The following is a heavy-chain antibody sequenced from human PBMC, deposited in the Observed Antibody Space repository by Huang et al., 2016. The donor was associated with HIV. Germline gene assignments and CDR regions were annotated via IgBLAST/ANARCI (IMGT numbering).Heavy chain of an antibody. V-gene: IGHV4-34*01. CDR3: ARAPHYGSGSYYY. D-gene: IGHD3-10*01. CDR2: ITHSGST. CDR1: GGSFSGYY. J-gene: IGHJ4*02. Sequence: QVQLHQWGAGLLKPSETLSLTCAVYGGSFSGYYWSWIRQPPGKGLEGSGEITHSGSTNSNPSRKSRVTISEETSKNQFSLKLSSVTAADTAVYYCARAPHYGSGSYYYWGQGTLVTVSS.